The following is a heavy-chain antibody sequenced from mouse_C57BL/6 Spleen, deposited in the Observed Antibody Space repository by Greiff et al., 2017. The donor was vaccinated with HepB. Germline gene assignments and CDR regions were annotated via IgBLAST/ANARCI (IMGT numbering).Heavy chain of an antibody. CDR3: ARKGAYDGPSWFAY. Sequence: QVQLQPGAELVKPGASVKLSCKASGYTFTSYWMQWVKQRPGQGLEWIGEIDPSDSYTNYNQKFKGKATLTVDTSSSTAYMQLSSLTSEDSAVYYCARKGAYDGPSWFAYWGQGTLVTVSA. D-gene: IGHD2-3*01. J-gene: IGHJ3*01. V-gene: IGHV1-50*01. CDR1: GYTFTSYW. CDR2: IDPSDSYT.